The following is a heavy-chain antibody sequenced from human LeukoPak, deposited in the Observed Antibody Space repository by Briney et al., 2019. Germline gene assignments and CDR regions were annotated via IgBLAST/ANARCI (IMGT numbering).Heavy chain of an antibody. CDR2: ISGTTSGT. CDR3: ASLYSYGMDV. J-gene: IGHJ6*02. D-gene: IGHD2-2*02. V-gene: IGHV3-23*01. CDR1: GFTFSTCA. Sequence: GGSLRLSCAASGFTFSTCAMSWVRQAPGKGLEWVSGISGTTSGTYYADSAKGRFTISRDNSKNTLYLQMNSLRAEDTAVYYCASLYSYGMDVWGQGTTVTVSS.